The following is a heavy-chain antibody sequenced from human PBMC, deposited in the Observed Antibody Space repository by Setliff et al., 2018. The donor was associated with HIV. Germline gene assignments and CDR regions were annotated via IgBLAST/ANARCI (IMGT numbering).Heavy chain of an antibody. D-gene: IGHD6-19*01. CDR3: ARPHSGRGGGAYFDP. CDR2: ILDGRVT. V-gene: IGHV4-39*01. Sequence: PSETLSLTCTVSGDSITSGHFYWGWIHQAPGKGLEWIGNILDGRVTFFNPSLRGRVTISVDASKNQVSLNLRSVTAADSAVYHCARPHSGRGGGAYFDPWGQGILVTVSS. J-gene: IGHJ5*02. CDR1: GDSITSGHFY.